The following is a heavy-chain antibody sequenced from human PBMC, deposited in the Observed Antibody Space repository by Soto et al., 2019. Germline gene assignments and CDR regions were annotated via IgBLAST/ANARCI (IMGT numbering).Heavy chain of an antibody. CDR1: GYTFTNYG. D-gene: IGHD3-10*01. V-gene: IGHV1-2*04. Sequence: ASVKVSCKASGYTFTNYGISWVRQAPGQGLEWMGWINPNSGGTNYAQKFQGWVAMTRDTSISTAYMELSRLRSDDTAVYYCAREATDQLLWFGELFRTSYYYYGMDVWGQGTTVTVTS. CDR2: INPNSGGT. J-gene: IGHJ6*02. CDR3: AREATDQLLWFGELFRTSYYYYGMDV.